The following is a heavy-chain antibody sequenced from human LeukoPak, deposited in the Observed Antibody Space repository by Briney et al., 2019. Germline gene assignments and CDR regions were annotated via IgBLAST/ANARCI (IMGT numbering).Heavy chain of an antibody. Sequence: AGGSLRLSCAASGFPFSSYGMHWVRQAPGKGLEWVAFIPYDGSDKFYADSVKGRFTISRDNAKNSLYLQMNSLRAEDTAVYYCARVGDDSSGYYADYWGQGTLVTVSS. D-gene: IGHD3-22*01. CDR2: IPYDGSDK. CDR1: GFPFSSYG. V-gene: IGHV3-30*02. CDR3: ARVGDDSSGYYADY. J-gene: IGHJ4*02.